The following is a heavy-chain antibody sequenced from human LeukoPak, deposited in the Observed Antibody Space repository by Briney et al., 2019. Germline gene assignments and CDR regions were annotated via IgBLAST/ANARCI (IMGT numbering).Heavy chain of an antibody. D-gene: IGHD3-9*01. CDR2: INHSGST. CDR1: GGSFSGYY. V-gene: IGHV4-34*01. J-gene: IGHJ4*02. CDR3: ARGRRLATY. Sequence: TSETLSLTCAVYGGSFSGYYWSWIRQPPRKGLEWIGEINHSGSTNYNPSLKSRVTISVDTSKNQFPLKLRSVAAADTAVYYCARGRRLATYWGQGTLVSVFS.